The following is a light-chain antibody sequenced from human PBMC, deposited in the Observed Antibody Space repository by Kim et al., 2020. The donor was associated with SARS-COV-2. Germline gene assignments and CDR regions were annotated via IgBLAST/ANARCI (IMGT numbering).Light chain of an antibody. CDR3: QQYNNWPRT. J-gene: IGKJ1*01. Sequence: EIVMTQSPATLSVSPGDRATLSCRAGQSVTSNLAWYQQKPGQAPRLLIYGASTRATGIPARFSGSGSGTEFTLTISSLQSEDFAVYYCQQYNNWPRTFGQGTKVDIK. CDR1: QSVTSN. V-gene: IGKV3-15*01. CDR2: GAS.